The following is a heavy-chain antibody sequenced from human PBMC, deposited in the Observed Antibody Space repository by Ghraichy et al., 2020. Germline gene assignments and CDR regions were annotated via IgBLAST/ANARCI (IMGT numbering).Heavy chain of an antibody. CDR1: GFSLSTSGVG. D-gene: IGHD4-11*01. Sequence: SGPTLVKPTQTLTLTCTFSGFSLSTSGVGVGWIRQPPGKALEWLALIYWDDDKRYSPSLKSRLTITKDTSKNQVVLTMTNMDPVDTATYYCAHRPAYQTRMTTVTRGWFDPWGQGTLVTVSS. CDR2: IYWDDDK. CDR3: AHRPAYQTRMTTVTRGWFDP. V-gene: IGHV2-5*02. J-gene: IGHJ5*02.